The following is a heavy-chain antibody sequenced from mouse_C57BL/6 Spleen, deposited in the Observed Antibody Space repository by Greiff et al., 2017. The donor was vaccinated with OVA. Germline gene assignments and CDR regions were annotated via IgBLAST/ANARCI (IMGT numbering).Heavy chain of an antibody. CDR3: ARTTVVARYFDV. D-gene: IGHD1-1*01. CDR2: INPSSGYT. J-gene: IGHJ1*03. V-gene: IGHV1-4*01. Sequence: QVQLQQSGVELARPGASVKMSCKASGYTFTSYTMHWVKQRPGQGLEWIGYINPSSGYTKYNQKFKDKATLTADKSSSTAYMQLSSLTSEDSAVYYCARTTVVARYFDVWGTGTTVTVSS. CDR1: GYTFTSYT.